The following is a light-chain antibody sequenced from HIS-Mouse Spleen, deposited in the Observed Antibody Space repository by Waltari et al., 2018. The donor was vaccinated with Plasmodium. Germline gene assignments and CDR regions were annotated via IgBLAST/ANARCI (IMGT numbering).Light chain of an antibody. CDR1: NIGSKH. CDR2: RDS. J-gene: IGLJ2*01. V-gene: IGLV3-9*01. CDR3: QVWDSSTVV. Sequence: SYELTQPLSVSVALGQTARITLGGNNIGSKHVHGYQQKPGQAPGLVIYRDSNRPAGIPERFSGSNSGNTATLTISRAQAGDEADYYCQVWDSSTVVFGGGTKLTVL.